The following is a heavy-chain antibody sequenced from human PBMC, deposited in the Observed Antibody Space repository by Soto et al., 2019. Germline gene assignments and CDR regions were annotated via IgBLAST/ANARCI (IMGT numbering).Heavy chain of an antibody. CDR2: INSDGSST. CDR1: GFTFSSYW. V-gene: IGHV3-74*01. D-gene: IGHD3-22*01. Sequence: VQLVESGGGLVQPGGSLRLSCADSGFTFSSYWMHWVRQAPGKGLVWVSRINSDGSSTNYADSMKGRFTISRDNAKNTLYLQMNSLRVEDTAVYYCARKYNYESSGYYYWGQGTLVTVSS. J-gene: IGHJ4*02. CDR3: ARKYNYESSGYYY.